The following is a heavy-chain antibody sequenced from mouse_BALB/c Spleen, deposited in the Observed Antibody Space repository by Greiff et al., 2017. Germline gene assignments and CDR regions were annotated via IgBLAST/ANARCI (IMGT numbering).Heavy chain of an antibody. CDR3: TRLGYYGY. J-gene: IGHJ3*01. CDR1: GYTFTDYE. Sequence: QVQLQQSGAELVRPGASVTLSCTASGYTFTDYEMHWVKQTPVHGLEWIGAIDPETGGTAYNQKFKGKATLTADKSSSTAYMELRSLTSEDSAVYYCTRLGYYGYWGQGTLVTVSA. CDR2: IDPETGGT. V-gene: IGHV1-15*01. D-gene: IGHD1-2*01.